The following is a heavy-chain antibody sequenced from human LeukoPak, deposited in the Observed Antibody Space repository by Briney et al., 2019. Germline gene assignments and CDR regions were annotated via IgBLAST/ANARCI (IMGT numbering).Heavy chain of an antibody. J-gene: IGHJ4*02. CDR3: AKYPASGGYFDY. D-gene: IGHD6-13*01. CDR2: ISGSGANT. CDR1: GFTFSTYS. V-gene: IGHV3-23*01. Sequence: GGSLRLSCAASGFTFSTYSMSWVRLAPGKGLEWVSGISGSGANTYYADSVKGRFTTSGDNSKNTLYLQMNSLRAEDTAVYCAKYPASGGYFDYWGQGTLVTVSS.